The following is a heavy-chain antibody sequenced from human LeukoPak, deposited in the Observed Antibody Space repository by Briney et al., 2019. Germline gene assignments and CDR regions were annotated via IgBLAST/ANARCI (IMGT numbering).Heavy chain of an antibody. Sequence: SETLSLTCAVYGGSFSAYYWTWNWIRQPPGKGLEWIGEINHSGSTNYNPSLKSRVTISLHMSTSQFSLKLTSVTVADTAVYYCARLATMRGSIDFWGQGTLVTVSS. CDR1: GGSFSAYY. CDR2: INHSGST. D-gene: IGHD5-24*01. CDR3: ARLATMRGSIDF. V-gene: IGHV4-34*01. J-gene: IGHJ4*02.